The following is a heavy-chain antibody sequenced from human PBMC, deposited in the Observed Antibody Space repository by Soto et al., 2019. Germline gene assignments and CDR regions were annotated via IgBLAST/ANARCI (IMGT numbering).Heavy chain of an antibody. CDR1: GFTFDDFA. CDR3: AKGGLDAFCGGGRCYFES. CDR2: ITWNGKIT. V-gene: IGHV3-9*01. D-gene: IGHD2-21*01. Sequence: EVHLVDSGGGLAQPGRSLRLSCAASGFTFDDFAMHWVRRVPGKGLECVSSITWNGKITGYGDSVKVRFIISRDNAKNSLYLQMNSLRREDSALYYCAKGGLDAFCGGGRCYFESWGQGTQVTVSS. J-gene: IGHJ4*02.